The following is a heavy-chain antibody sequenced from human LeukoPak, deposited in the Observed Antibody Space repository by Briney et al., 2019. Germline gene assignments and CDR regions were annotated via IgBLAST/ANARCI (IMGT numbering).Heavy chain of an antibody. D-gene: IGHD5-12*01. CDR1: GGSISSYY. Sequence: PSETLSLTCTVSGGSISSYYWSWIRQPPGKGLEWIGYIYYSGSTNSNPSLKSRVTISADTSKNQFSLNLSSVTAADTAMYYCARHSSGEYSALDYWGQGTLVTVSS. J-gene: IGHJ4*02. CDR3: ARHSSGEYSALDY. CDR2: IYYSGST. V-gene: IGHV4-59*08.